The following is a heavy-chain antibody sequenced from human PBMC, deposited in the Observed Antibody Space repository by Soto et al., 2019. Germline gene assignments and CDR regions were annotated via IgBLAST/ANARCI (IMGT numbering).Heavy chain of an antibody. Sequence: ASVKVSCKASGYSFTGNSMHWVRQAPGQGLEWMGWINPNNGGTNYAQKFQGRVTMTRDTSISTAYMDLSRLRSEDTAVYYCAATSIAAAGTAITFDYWGQGTLVTVSS. V-gene: IGHV1-2*02. J-gene: IGHJ4*02. D-gene: IGHD6-13*01. CDR3: AATSIAAAGTAITFDY. CDR2: INPNNGGT. CDR1: GYSFTGNS.